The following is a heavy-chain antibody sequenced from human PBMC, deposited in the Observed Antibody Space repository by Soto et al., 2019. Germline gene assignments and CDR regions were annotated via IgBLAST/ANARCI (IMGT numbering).Heavy chain of an antibody. J-gene: IGHJ6*02. D-gene: IGHD3-22*01. CDR3: ASAIGYYYPIDV. CDR2: ISAYNGNT. Sequence: QVQLVQSGGEVKKPGASVKVSCKASGYTFTTYDLSWVRQAPGQGLEWMGWISAYNGNTNYAQNLQGRVTMSTDTPPSPAYMELSSLTSDATAVYYSASAIGYYYPIDVCSQGTTVTVSS. CDR1: GYTFTTYD. V-gene: IGHV1-18*01.